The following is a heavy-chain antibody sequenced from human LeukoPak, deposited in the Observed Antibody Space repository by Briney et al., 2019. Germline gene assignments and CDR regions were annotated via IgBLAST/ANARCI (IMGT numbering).Heavy chain of an antibody. D-gene: IGHD3-3*01. CDR2: ISAYNGNT. V-gene: IGHV1-18*01. Sequence: ASVKVSCKASGYTFTSYGISWVRQAPGQGLEWMGWISAYNGNTNYAQKLQGRVTMTTDTSTSTAYMELRSLRSDDTDVYYCARVGGSYDFWSGYYPPYYMDVWGKGTTVTISS. J-gene: IGHJ6*03. CDR1: GYTFTSYG. CDR3: ARVGGSYDFWSGYYPPYYMDV.